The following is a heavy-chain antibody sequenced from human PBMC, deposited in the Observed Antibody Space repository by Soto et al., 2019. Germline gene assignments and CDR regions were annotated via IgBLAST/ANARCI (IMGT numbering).Heavy chain of an antibody. CDR3: ARRIFGVVITPNYYYYGMDV. CDR1: GGTFSSYA. V-gene: IGHV1-69*01. J-gene: IGHJ6*02. Sequence: QVQLVQSGAEVKKPGSSVKVSCKASGGTFSSYAISWVRQAPGQGLEWMGGLIPIFGTANYAQKFQGRVTITADESTSTAYMELSSLRSEDTAVYYCARRIFGVVITPNYYYYGMDVWGQGTTVTVSS. D-gene: IGHD3-3*01. CDR2: LIPIFGTA.